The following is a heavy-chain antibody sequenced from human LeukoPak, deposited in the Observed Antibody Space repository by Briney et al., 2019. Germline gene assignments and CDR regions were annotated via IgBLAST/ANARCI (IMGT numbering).Heavy chain of an antibody. D-gene: IGHD4-23*01. V-gene: IGHV3-30*18. Sequence: PGGSLRLSCAASGFTFSSYGMHWVRQAPGKGLEWVAVISYDGSNKYYADSVKGRFTISRDNSKNTLYLQMNSLRAEDTAVYYCAKDKLDNAWYFDLWGRGTLVTVSS. J-gene: IGHJ2*01. CDR2: ISYDGSNK. CDR3: AKDKLDNAWYFDL. CDR1: GFTFSSYG.